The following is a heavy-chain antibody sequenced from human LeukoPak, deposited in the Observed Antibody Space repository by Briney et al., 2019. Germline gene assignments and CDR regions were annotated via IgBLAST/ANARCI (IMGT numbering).Heavy chain of an antibody. V-gene: IGHV1-3*01. Sequence: EASVKVSCTASGYTFTSYAMHWVRQAPGQRLEWMGWINAGNGNTNYAQKFQERVTITRDMSTSTAYMELSSLRSEDTAVYYCAAPLRPGPHYYYYMDVWGKGTTVTVSS. CDR1: GYTFTSYA. J-gene: IGHJ6*03. D-gene: IGHD1-14*01. CDR3: AAPLRPGPHYYYYMDV. CDR2: INAGNGNT.